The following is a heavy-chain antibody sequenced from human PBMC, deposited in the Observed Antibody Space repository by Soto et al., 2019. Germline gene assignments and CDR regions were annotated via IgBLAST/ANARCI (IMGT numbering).Heavy chain of an antibody. CDR3: ARDPGRYYYMDV. CDR1: GGSISSGSYY. CDR2: IYYSGST. J-gene: IGHJ6*03. V-gene: IGHV4-31*03. Sequence: SETLSLTCTVSGGSISSGSYYWSWIRQHPGKGLEWIGYIYYSGSTYYNPSLKSRVTISVDTSKNQFSLKLSSVTAADTAVYHCARDPGRYYYMDVWGKGTTVTVSS.